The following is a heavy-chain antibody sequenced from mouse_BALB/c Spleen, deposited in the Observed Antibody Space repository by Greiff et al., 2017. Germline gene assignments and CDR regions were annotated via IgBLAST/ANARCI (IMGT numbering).Heavy chain of an antibody. J-gene: IGHJ4*01. CDR1: GYSITSDYA. V-gene: IGHV3-2*02. CDR3: ARGGDDYDGDSYAMDY. CDR2: ISYSGST. Sequence: EVQLQQSGPGLVKPSQSLSLTCTVTGYSITSDYAWNWIRQFPGNKLEWMGYISYSGSTSYNPSLKSRISITRDTSKNQFFLQLNSVTTEDTATYYCARGGDDYDGDSYAMDYWGQGTSVTVSS. D-gene: IGHD2-4*01.